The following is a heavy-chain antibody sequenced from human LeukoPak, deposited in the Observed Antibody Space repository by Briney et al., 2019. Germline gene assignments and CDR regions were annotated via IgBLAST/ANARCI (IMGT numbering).Heavy chain of an antibody. J-gene: IGHJ4*02. CDR2: ISYDGSNK. Sequence: GGSLRLSCAASGFTFSSYAMHWVRQAPGKGLEWVAVISYDGSNKYYADSVKGRFTISRDNSKNTLYLQMNSPRAEDTAVYYCASLVVTPRDYWGQGTLVTVSS. V-gene: IGHV3-30-3*01. CDR3: ASLVVTPRDY. CDR1: GFTFSSYA. D-gene: IGHD3-22*01.